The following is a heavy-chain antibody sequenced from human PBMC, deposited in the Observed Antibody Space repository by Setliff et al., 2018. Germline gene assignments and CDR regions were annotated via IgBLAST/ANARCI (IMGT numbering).Heavy chain of an antibody. J-gene: IGHJ4*02. Sequence: SETLSLTCTVSGGSISSDSDYWSWIRQSAGKGLEWIGRIYASGSTNYNPSLKSRVTISVDTSKNQFSLKLSSVTAADTAVYYCARGRIQLWKYYFDYWGQGTLVTVSS. CDR1: GGSISSDSDY. CDR2: IYASGST. CDR3: ARGRIQLWKYYFDY. V-gene: IGHV4-61*02. D-gene: IGHD5-18*01.